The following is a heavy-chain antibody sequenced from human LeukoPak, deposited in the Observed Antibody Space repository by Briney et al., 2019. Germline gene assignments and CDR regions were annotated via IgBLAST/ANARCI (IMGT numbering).Heavy chain of an antibody. D-gene: IGHD5-18*01. CDR3: ARVPLGMVSPSFDY. J-gene: IGHJ4*02. CDR1: GYTFTGYY. V-gene: IGHV1-2*06. Sequence: ASVKVSCKASGYTFTGYYMHWVRQAPGQGLEWMGRIDPNSGGTSYAQKFQGRVTMTRDTSISTAYMELSRLRSVDTAAYYCARVPLGMVSPSFDYWGQGTLVTVSS. CDR2: IDPNSGGT.